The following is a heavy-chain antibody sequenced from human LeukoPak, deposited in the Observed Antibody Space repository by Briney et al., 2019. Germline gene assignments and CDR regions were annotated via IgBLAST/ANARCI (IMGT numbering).Heavy chain of an antibody. V-gene: IGHV4-59*01. J-gene: IGHJ5*02. Sequence: PSETLSLTCTVSGGSISSYYWSWIRQPPGKGLEWIEYIYYSGSTNYNPSLKSRVTISVDTSKNQFSLKLSSVTAADTPVYYCEREIACRGSDCFSAHWSDPWVQGTMVTVSS. D-gene: IGHD2-21*01. CDR3: EREIACRGSDCFSAHWSDP. CDR2: IYYSGST. CDR1: GGSISSYY.